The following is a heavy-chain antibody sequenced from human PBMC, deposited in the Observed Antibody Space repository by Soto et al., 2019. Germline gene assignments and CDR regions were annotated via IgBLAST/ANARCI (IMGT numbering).Heavy chain of an antibody. CDR3: ARDQPGYSYGYGLGY. D-gene: IGHD5-18*01. J-gene: IGHJ4*02. CDR2: ISSSSSYI. Sequence: GGSLRLSCAASGFTFSSNYMSWVRQAPGKGLEWVSSISSSSSYIYYADSVKGRFTISRDNAKNSLYLQMNSLRAEDTAVYYCARDQPGYSYGYGLGYWGQGTLVTVSS. V-gene: IGHV3-21*01. CDR1: GFTFSSNY.